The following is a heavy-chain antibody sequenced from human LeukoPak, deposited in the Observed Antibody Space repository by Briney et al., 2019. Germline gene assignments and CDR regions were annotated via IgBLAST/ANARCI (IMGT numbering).Heavy chain of an antibody. CDR1: GFTASGKY. J-gene: IGHJ4*02. D-gene: IGHD2-21*01. V-gene: IGHV3-66*01. CDR3: AAPLTVIPY. Sequence: GGSLRLSCAASGFTASGKYMTWVRQVSGKGLEWVSVIYSGGSTYYTDSVQGRFSISRDNSQNTLYLQMNSLRAEDTAVYYCAAPLTVIPYWGQGTLVTVSS. CDR2: IYSGGST.